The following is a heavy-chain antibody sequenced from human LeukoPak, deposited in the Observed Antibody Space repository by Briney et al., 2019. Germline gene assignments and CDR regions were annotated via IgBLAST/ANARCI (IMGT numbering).Heavy chain of an antibody. Sequence: PGGSLRLSCEASGFTFSGYWMHWVRQAPGKGLVWVSRMSSDSTRSSHADSVKGRFTISRDNSKNTLYLQMNSLRAEDTAVYYCARGQLWLRGFQIDYWGQGTLVTVSS. D-gene: IGHD5-18*01. V-gene: IGHV3-74*01. CDR3: ARGQLWLRGFQIDY. CDR2: MSSDSTRS. J-gene: IGHJ4*02. CDR1: GFTFSGYW.